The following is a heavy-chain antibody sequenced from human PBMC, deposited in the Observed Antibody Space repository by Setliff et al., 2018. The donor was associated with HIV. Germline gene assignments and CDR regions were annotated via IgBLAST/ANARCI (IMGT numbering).Heavy chain of an antibody. CDR1: GYIFTMYT. V-gene: IGHV1-3*04. J-gene: IGHJ4*02. Sequence: ASVKVSCKASGYIFTMYTMYWVRQAPGQRLEWMGRINTVNGNTKYSQNFQGRVTITRDTSANTANMELSSLRSDDTAIYYCAKPFGSDGSRQLDSWGQGTLVTVTS. CDR3: AKPFGSDGSRQLDS. CDR2: INTVNGNT. D-gene: IGHD2-15*01.